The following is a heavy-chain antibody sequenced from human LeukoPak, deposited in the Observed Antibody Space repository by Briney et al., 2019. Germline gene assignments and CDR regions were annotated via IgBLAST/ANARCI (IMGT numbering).Heavy chain of an antibody. J-gene: IGHJ4*02. CDR1: GFTFSSYS. Sequence: GGSLRLSCAASGFTFSSYSMNWVRQAPGKGLEWVSSISSSSSYIYYADSVKGRFTISRDNAKNSLYLQMNSLRAEDTAVYYCARDAAPSLQHSSGWYRWPFDYWGQGTLVTVSS. V-gene: IGHV3-21*01. D-gene: IGHD6-19*01. CDR2: ISSSSSYI. CDR3: ARDAAPSLQHSSGWYRWPFDY.